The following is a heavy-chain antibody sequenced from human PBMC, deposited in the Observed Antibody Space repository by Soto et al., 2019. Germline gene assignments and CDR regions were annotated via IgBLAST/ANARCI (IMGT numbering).Heavy chain of an antibody. CDR3: ARDLRITIFGVVHYYGMAV. Sequence: QVQLVQSGAEVKKPGSSVKVSCKASGGTFSSYAISWVRQAPGQGLEWMGGIIPIFGAANYAKKFQGRVTINADESSSTAYMALSSLRSEDTAVYYCARDLRITIFGVVHYYGMAVWGQGTTVNVSS. D-gene: IGHD3-3*01. CDR2: IIPIFGAA. V-gene: IGHV1-69*01. J-gene: IGHJ6*02. CDR1: GGTFSSYA.